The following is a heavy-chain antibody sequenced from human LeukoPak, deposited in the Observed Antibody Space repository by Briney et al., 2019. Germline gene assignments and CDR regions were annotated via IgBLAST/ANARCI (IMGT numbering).Heavy chain of an antibody. Sequence: PSETLSLTSTVSGGSISSYYWGWIRQPPGKGLEWIGYIYYSGSTDYNPSLKSRVTISVDTSKNQFSLKLSSVTAADTAVYYCAREYSSSRYSNYYYGMDVWGQGTTVTVSS. CDR1: GGSISSYY. J-gene: IGHJ6*02. V-gene: IGHV4-59*01. D-gene: IGHD6-13*01. CDR3: AREYSSSRYSNYYYGMDV. CDR2: IYYSGST.